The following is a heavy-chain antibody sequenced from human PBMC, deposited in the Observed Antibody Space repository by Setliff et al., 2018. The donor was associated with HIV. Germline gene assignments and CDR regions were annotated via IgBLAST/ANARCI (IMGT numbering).Heavy chain of an antibody. Sequence: SETLSLTCTVSGDSIISSSYNWGWIRQPPGKGLEWIGSLYHSGTTYYKPSLKSRVTISVDMSKNRFSLKLNSVTAADTAVYHCARGDTYYHDSSGYVKSDLDAFDIWGQGTRVTVSS. D-gene: IGHD3-22*01. V-gene: IGHV4-39*07. J-gene: IGHJ3*02. CDR3: ARGDTYYHDSSGYVKSDLDAFDI. CDR2: LYHSGTT. CDR1: GDSIISSSYN.